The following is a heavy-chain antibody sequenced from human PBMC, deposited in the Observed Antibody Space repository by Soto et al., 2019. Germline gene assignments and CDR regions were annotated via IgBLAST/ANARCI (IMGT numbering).Heavy chain of an antibody. CDR3: AGTTFIGYSYGANYYYYGMDV. J-gene: IGHJ6*02. CDR2: IDPSDSDI. D-gene: IGHD5-12*01. CDR1: GCRFASYR. Sequence: GESLKISCKGSGCRFASYRIAWVRQMPGKGLEWMGIIDPSDSDIRYSPSFQGQVTISADKSISTAYLPWSSLKASDTAIYYCAGTTFIGYSYGANYYYYGMDVWGQGTTVTVSS. V-gene: IGHV5-51*01.